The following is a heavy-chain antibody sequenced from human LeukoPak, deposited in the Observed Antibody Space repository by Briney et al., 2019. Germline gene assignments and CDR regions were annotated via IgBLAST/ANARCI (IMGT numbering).Heavy chain of an antibody. D-gene: IGHD2-2*01. V-gene: IGHV1-69*06. Sequence: SVKVSCKASGGTFSSYAISWVRQAPGQGLEWMGGIITIFGAANYAQKFRGRVTITADKSTSTAYMELSSLRSEDTAVYYCARDAGGCSSTSCYQRYYYYYGMDVWGKGTTVTVSS. CDR2: IITIFGAA. CDR1: GGTFSSYA. J-gene: IGHJ6*04. CDR3: ARDAGGCSSTSCYQRYYYYYGMDV.